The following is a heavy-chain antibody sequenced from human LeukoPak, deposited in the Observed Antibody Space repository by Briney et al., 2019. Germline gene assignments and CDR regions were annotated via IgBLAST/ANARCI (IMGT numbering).Heavy chain of an antibody. CDR3: ARGITMVRGVITFDYYGMDV. D-gene: IGHD3-10*01. CDR1: GGSFSGYY. V-gene: IGHV4-34*01. CDR2: INHSGST. Sequence: SETLSLTCAVYGGSFSGYYWSWIRQPPGKGLEWIGEINHSGSTNYNPSLKSRVTISVDTSKNQFSLKLSSVTAADTAVYYCARGITMVRGVITFDYYGMDVWGQGTTVTVSS. J-gene: IGHJ6*02.